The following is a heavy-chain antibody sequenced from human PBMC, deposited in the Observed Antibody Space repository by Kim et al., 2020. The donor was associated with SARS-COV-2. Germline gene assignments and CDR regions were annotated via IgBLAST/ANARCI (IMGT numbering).Heavy chain of an antibody. CDR3: ARDQRDTAMATREPYYYYYGMDV. V-gene: IGHV3-21*01. Sequence: GGSLRLSCAASGFTFSSYSMNWVRQAPGKGLEWVSSISSSSSYIYYADSVKGRFTISRDNAKNSLYLQMNSLRAEDTAVYYCARDQRDTAMATREPYYYYYGMDVWGQGTTVTVSS. CDR1: GFTFSSYS. CDR2: ISSSSSYI. J-gene: IGHJ6*02. D-gene: IGHD5-18*01.